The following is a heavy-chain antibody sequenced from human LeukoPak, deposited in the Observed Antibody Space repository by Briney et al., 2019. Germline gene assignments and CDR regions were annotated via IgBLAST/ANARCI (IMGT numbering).Heavy chain of an antibody. CDR3: TRLRFLEWSPNYYYYYYMDV. D-gene: IGHD3-3*01. J-gene: IGHJ6*03. Sequence: PGGSLRLSCTGSGFNFGDYAMSWVRQAPGKGLEWVGFIRSNAYGGTTEYAASVKGRFTISRDDSKSIAYLQMNSLKTEDTVVYYCTRLRFLEWSPNYYYYYYMDVWGKGTTVTVSS. CDR2: IRSNAYGGTT. V-gene: IGHV3-49*04. CDR1: GFNFGDYA.